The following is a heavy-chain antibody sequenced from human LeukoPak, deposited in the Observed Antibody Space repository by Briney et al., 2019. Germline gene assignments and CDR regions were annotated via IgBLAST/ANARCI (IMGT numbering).Heavy chain of an antibody. CDR1: GLMFHNYA. CDR3: AREGTERANDAFDI. Sequence: GGSLRLSCAASGLMFHNYAMHWVRQAPGKGLEWVAITSYDVSDNYYADSVKGRFTISRDNSRNTFYLQMNSLRPEDTAMYYCAREGTERANDAFDIWGQGTMVIVSS. V-gene: IGHV3-30*04. J-gene: IGHJ3*02. CDR2: TSYDVSDN.